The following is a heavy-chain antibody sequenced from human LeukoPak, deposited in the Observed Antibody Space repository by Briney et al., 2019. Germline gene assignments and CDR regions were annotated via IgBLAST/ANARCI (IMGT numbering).Heavy chain of an antibody. CDR2: INHSGST. Sequence: SETLSLTCAVYGGSFSGYYWSWIRQPPGKGLEWIGEINHSGSTNYNPSLKSRVTISVDTSKNQFSLKLSSVTAADTAVYYCAGLVSSWYYFDYWGQGTLVTVSS. CDR1: GGSFSGYY. CDR3: AGLVSSWYYFDY. V-gene: IGHV4-34*01. J-gene: IGHJ4*02. D-gene: IGHD6-13*01.